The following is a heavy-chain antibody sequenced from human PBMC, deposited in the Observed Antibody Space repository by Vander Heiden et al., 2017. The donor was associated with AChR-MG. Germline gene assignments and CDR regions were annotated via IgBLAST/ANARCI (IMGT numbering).Heavy chain of an antibody. Sequence: QVQLQQWGAGLLKPSETLSLTCAVYGGSFSGYYWSWIRQPPGKGLEWIGEINHSGSTNYNPALKSRVTISVDTSKNQFSLKLSSVTAADTAVYYCARVSYSSRLSRFDPWGQGTLVTVSS. V-gene: IGHV4-34*01. J-gene: IGHJ5*02. CDR2: INHSGST. CDR1: GGSFSGYY. CDR3: ARVSYSSRLSRFDP. D-gene: IGHD6-19*01.